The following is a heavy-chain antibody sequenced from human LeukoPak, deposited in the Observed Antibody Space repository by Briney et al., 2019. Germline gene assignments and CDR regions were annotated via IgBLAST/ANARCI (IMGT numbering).Heavy chain of an antibody. D-gene: IGHD2-15*01. J-gene: IGHJ6*02. CDR2: ISGSGGST. CDR1: GFTFSSYA. V-gene: IGHV3-23*01. Sequence: GGSLRLSCAASGFTFSSYAMSWVRQAPGKGLEWVSAISGSGGSTYYADSVKGRFTISRDNSKNTLYLQMNSLRAEDTAVYYCARDGSPPGWYYYYGMDVWGQGTTVTVSS. CDR3: ARDGSPPGWYYYYGMDV.